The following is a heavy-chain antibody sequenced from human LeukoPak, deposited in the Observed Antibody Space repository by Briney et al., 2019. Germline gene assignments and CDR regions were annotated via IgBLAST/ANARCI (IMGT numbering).Heavy chain of an antibody. CDR1: GFTVSSNY. Sequence: GGSLRLSCAASGFTVSSNYMSWVRHAPGKGLEWGSVIYSGGSTYYADSVKGRFTISRDNSKTTPYLQMNSLRAEDTAVYYCARDRSGWYYFDYWGEGTLVTVSS. J-gene: IGHJ4*02. CDR3: ARDRSGWYYFDY. D-gene: IGHD6-19*01. V-gene: IGHV3-66*01. CDR2: IYSGGST.